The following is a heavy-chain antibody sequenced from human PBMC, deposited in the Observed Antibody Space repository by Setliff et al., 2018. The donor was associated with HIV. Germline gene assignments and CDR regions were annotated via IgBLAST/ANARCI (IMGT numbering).Heavy chain of an antibody. V-gene: IGHV4-59*08. CDR1: GGSINNYY. Sequence: SETLSLTCSVSGGSINNYYWSWIRLTPGKGLQWIGCIYYTGNTNYNPSLKSRVTMSVDTSNNQFSLKLTSVTAADSAVYYCARRSGASYYSEFYYYMDVWGKGTTVTVTS. D-gene: IGHD2-15*01. CDR2: IYYTGNT. J-gene: IGHJ6*03. CDR3: ARRSGASYYSEFYYYMDV.